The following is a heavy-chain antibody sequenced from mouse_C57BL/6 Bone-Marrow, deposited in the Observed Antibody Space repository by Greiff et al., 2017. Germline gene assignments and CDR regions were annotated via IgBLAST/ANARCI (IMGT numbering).Heavy chain of an antibody. V-gene: IGHV1-15*01. Sequence: QVQLQQSGAELVRPGASVTLSCKASGYTFTDYEMHWVKQTPVHGLEWIGAIDPETGGTAYNQKFKGKAILTADKSSSTAYMELRSLTSEDSVVYYCTRYHHSNYWYFDVWGTGTTVTVSS. CDR3: TRYHHSNYWYFDV. D-gene: IGHD2-5*01. CDR2: IDPETGGT. CDR1: GYTFTDYE. J-gene: IGHJ1*03.